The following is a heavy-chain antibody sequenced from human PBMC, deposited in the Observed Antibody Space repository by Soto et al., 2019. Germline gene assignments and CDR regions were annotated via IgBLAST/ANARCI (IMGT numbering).Heavy chain of an antibody. CDR3: TRGLGSG. Sequence: GGSLRLSCAASGFTFRSFTMNWVRQAPGKGLGWVSTISSNSAYIYYTDALRGRFTISRDNAKNSLHLQMNSLRAEDTAVYYCTRGLGSGWGQGTLVTVSS. V-gene: IGHV3-21*01. CDR2: ISSNSAYI. D-gene: IGHD3-10*01. CDR1: GFTFRSFT. J-gene: IGHJ4*02.